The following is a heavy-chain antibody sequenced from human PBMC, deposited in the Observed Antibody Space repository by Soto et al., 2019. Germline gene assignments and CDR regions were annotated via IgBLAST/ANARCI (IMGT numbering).Heavy chain of an antibody. CDR2: INGDNGDT. Sequence: VQLVQSGAAVKQPGASVKVSCKASGYTFTNYGVTWVRQAPGQGLEWMGWINGDNGDTHYAQNVQAKATMTTDKSTRTAYMELRRLKSADTAVYYCARDGRDYNAYTGVYNSYGMNVWGQGTTITVSS. J-gene: IGHJ6*02. CDR1: GYTFTNYG. V-gene: IGHV1-18*01. D-gene: IGHD3-10*01. CDR3: ARDGRDYNAYTGVYNSYGMNV.